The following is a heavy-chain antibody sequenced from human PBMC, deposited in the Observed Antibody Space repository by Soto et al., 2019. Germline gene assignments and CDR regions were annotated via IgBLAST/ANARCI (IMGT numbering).Heavy chain of an antibody. CDR2: IYYSGGT. CDR1: GASISSGDYN. D-gene: IGHD5-12*01. V-gene: IGHV4-31*03. J-gene: IGHJ4*02. Sequence: SETLSLTCSVSGASISSGDYNWSWIRQHPGKGLEWIGYIYYSGGTYYNPSLKSRITISVDTSKNQFSLKLRSVTAADTAVYYCARDQYSGFQFHYWGPGTLVTVSA. CDR3: ARDQYSGFQFHY.